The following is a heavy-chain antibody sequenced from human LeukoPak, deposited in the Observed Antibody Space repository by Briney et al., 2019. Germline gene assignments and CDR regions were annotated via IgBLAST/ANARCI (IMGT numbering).Heavy chain of an antibody. J-gene: IGHJ4*02. CDR3: ASLYGLDY. V-gene: IGHV4-34*01. Sequence: SETLSLTCTVSGGSISGYYWSWIRQPPGKGLEWIGEINHSGSTNYNPSLKSRVTISVDTSKNQFSLKLSSVTAADTAVYYCASLYGLDYWGQGTLVTVSS. D-gene: IGHD4-17*01. CDR2: INHSGST. CDR1: GGSISGYY.